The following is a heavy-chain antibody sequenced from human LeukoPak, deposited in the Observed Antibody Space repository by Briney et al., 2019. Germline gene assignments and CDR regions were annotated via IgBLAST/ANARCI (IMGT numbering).Heavy chain of an antibody. CDR2: ISSSSSYI. D-gene: IGHD2-2*01. Sequence: GGSLRLSCAASGFTFSSYSMNWVRQAPGKGLEWVSSISSSSSYIYYADSVKGRFTISRDNAKNSLYLQMNSLRAEDTAVYYCAAPRSHCSSTSCAPSYWGQGTLVTVSS. V-gene: IGHV3-21*01. CDR3: AAPRSHCSSTSCAPSY. CDR1: GFTFSSYS. J-gene: IGHJ4*02.